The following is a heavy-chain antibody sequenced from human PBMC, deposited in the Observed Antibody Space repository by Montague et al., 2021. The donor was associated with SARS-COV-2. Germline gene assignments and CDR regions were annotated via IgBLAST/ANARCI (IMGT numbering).Heavy chain of an antibody. CDR2: IYYSGST. J-gene: IGHJ6*02. CDR3: ARQLRVRRTWQVGDYNHYGMDV. D-gene: IGHD3-10*01. V-gene: IGHV4-59*08. Sequence: SETRSLTCTVSGGSISNYHWSWIRQPPGKGLEWIAYIYYSGSTNYNPSLQSRVTISVDTSRNQFSLRLTSVTAADTAVYYYARQLRVRRTWQVGDYNHYGMDVWGQGTTVSVSS. CDR1: GGSISNYH.